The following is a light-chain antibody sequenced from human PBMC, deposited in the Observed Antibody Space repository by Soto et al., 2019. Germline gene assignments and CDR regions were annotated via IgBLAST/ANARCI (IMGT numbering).Light chain of an antibody. CDR3: SSYTSSSTLLYV. J-gene: IGLJ1*01. CDR2: DVS. CDR1: SSDVGGYNY. Sequence: QSALTQPASVSGSPGQSIIISCTGTSSDVGGYNYVSWYQQHPGKAPKLMIYDVSNRPSGVSNRFSGSKSGNTASLTISGLQAEDEADYYCSSYTSSSTLLYVFGNGTKVTVL. V-gene: IGLV2-14*01.